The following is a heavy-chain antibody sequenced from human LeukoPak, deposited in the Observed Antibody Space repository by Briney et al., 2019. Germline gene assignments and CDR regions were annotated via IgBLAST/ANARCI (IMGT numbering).Heavy chain of an antibody. Sequence: QTGGSLRLSCAASGFTFSTFGMHWVRQAPGKGLEWVSYISSSSSTIYYADSVKGRFTISRDNAKNSLYLQMNSLRAEDTAVYYCARGGTAAGHRDYFDYWGQGTLVTVSS. CDR2: ISSSSSTI. D-gene: IGHD6-13*01. CDR3: ARGGTAAGHRDYFDY. CDR1: GFTFSTFG. J-gene: IGHJ4*02. V-gene: IGHV3-48*01.